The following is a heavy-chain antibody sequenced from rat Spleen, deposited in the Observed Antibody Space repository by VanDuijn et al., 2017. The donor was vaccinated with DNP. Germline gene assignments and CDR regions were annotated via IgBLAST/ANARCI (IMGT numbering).Heavy chain of an antibody. CDR2: LSITGDHT. V-gene: IGHV5-31*01. Sequence: EVQLVESGGGLVQPGRSLKLSCAASGFTFSNYWMTWIRQAPGKGLEWVAFLSITGDHTYYSDSVKGRFSLSRVNAKSILYLQLNSLRSEDTATYYCAGRPPPTRGPFDYWGQGVTVTVSS. CDR1: GFTFSNYW. CDR3: AGRPPPTRGPFDY. J-gene: IGHJ2*01. D-gene: IGHD1-4*01.